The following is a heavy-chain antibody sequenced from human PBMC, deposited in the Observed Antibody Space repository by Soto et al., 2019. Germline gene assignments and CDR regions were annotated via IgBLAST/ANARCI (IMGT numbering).Heavy chain of an antibody. D-gene: IGHD6-13*01. CDR3: ARGDGTGLHSSGWSPRF. CDR1: GFTFSIST. Sequence: EVQLVESGGCLVKPGGSLTLSCAASGFTFSISTMNWVRQAPGKRLEWVSSISSGTTYSYYADSVKGRFSISRDNAKSSLYLQMNSLRVDDTAVYYCARGDGTGLHSSGWSPRFWGQGTLVTVSS. V-gene: IGHV3-21*06. CDR2: ISSGTTYS. J-gene: IGHJ4*02.